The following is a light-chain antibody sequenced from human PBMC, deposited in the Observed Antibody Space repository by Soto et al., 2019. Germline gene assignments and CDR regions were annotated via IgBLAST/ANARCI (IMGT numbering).Light chain of an antibody. CDR3: QQYGDSPPT. V-gene: IGKV3-20*01. Sequence: EIVLTQSPGTLSLSPGESATLSCRASQSVSSNSLAWYRRNPGQPPSLLIYGTSTRATDIPRRFSGSGSGTDFTLTVTRLEPEDFVGYFCQQYGDSPPTFGQGTKVEV. J-gene: IGKJ1*01. CDR2: GTS. CDR1: QSVSSNS.